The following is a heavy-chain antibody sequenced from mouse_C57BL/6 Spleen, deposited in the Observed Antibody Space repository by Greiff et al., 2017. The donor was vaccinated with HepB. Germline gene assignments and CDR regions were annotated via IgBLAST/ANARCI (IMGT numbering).Heavy chain of an antibody. J-gene: IGHJ1*03. CDR2: INPNNGGT. Sequence: EVQLQQSGPELVKPGASVKISCKASGYTFTDYYMNWVKQSHGKSLEWIGDINPNNGGTSYNQKFKGKATLNVDKSSSTAYMELRSLTSEDSAVYYCARVYDYPLFFDVWGTGTTVTVSS. CDR1: GYTFTDYY. D-gene: IGHD2-4*01. V-gene: IGHV1-26*01. CDR3: ARVYDYPLFFDV.